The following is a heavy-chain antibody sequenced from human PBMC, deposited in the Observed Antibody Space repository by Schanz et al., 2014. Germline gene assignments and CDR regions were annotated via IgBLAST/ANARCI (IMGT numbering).Heavy chain of an antibody. Sequence: EVQLVESGGGVVRPGGSLRLSCAASGFVFRTFAMYWVRQAPGKGLEWISYISSTSRATYYADSVKGRFTISRDNAKNSLFLQMNSLRAEDTAVYCCARSRGFDSIFDFWGRGTLVTVSS. J-gene: IGHJ4*02. V-gene: IGHV3-48*01. CDR2: ISSTSRAT. CDR3: ARSRGFDSIFDF. CDR1: GFVFRTFA. D-gene: IGHD5-12*01.